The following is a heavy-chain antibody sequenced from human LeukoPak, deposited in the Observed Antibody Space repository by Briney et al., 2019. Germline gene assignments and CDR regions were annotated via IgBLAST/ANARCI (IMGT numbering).Heavy chain of an antibody. D-gene: IGHD3-10*01. CDR3: ARGTDY. CDR1: GGSISSSGFY. CDR2: FYYTGST. J-gene: IGHJ4*02. V-gene: IGHV4-39*07. Sequence: SETLSLTCTVSGGSISSSGFYWVWIRQPPGKGLEWIGNFYYTGSTYYNPSLNSRVTISLDTSKNQFSLQLSSVTAADTAVYYCARGTDYWGQGTLVTVSS.